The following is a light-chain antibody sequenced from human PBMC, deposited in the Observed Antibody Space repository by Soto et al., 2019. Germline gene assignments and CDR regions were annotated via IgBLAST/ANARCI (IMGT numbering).Light chain of an antibody. V-gene: IGKV3D-15*01. CDR2: GAS. J-gene: IGKJ4*01. CDR1: QSLSGN. Sequence: EILMTQSPATVSVSPGERVTLYCRASQSLSGNLAWYQQKPGQAPRLLIYGASTRATDIPARFVGSDSGTECTLSISTLRSEDFAVYYCQQYNNWPLTFGGGTKVEIK. CDR3: QQYNNWPLT.